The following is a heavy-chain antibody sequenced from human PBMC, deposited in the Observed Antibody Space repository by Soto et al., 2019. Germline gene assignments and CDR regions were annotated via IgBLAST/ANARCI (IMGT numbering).Heavy chain of an antibody. D-gene: IGHD1-26*01. Sequence: SETLSLTCTVSGASSSSSYWSWIRQSPGKGLEWIGYVYHTGITNYNPSLKSRFTISLDTSKSQFSLNLTSLSTSNTAVYFCSRGGNQSSNVASGVSGFDYWGQGSLVTVSS. CDR2: VYHTGIT. CDR1: GASSSSSY. CDR3: SRGGNQSSNVASGVSGFDY. V-gene: IGHV4-59*01. J-gene: IGHJ4*02.